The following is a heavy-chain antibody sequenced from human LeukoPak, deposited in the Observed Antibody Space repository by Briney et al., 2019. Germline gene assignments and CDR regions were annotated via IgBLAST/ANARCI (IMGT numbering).Heavy chain of an antibody. Sequence: PSGTLSLTCAVSGVSISSSEWWIRVRQPPGQGLEWIGEIHRDGRTRYNPSLKSRVTMSIDYSKNQFSLKVSSVTAADTAIYYCGKTDIYFNPIDYWGPGSLVTVSS. D-gene: IGHD3-9*01. CDR3: GKTDIYFNPIDY. CDR1: GVSISSSEW. V-gene: IGHV4-4*02. CDR2: IHRDGRT. J-gene: IGHJ4*02.